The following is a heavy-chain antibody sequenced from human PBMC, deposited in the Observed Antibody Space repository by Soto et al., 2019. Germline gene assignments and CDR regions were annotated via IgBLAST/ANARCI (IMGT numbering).Heavy chain of an antibody. J-gene: IGHJ5*02. Sequence: ASVKVSCKASGYTFTSYYMHWVRQAPGQGLEWMGIINPSGGSTSYAQKFQGRVTMTRGTSTSTVYMELSSLRSEDTAVYYCARGLDSYSSSWYRGNWFDPWGQGTLVTVSS. CDR1: GYTFTSYY. V-gene: IGHV1-46*01. D-gene: IGHD6-13*01. CDR2: INPSGGST. CDR3: ARGLDSYSSSWYRGNWFDP.